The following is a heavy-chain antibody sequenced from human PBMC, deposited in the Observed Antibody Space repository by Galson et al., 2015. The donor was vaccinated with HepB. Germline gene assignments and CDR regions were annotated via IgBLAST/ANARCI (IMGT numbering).Heavy chain of an antibody. Sequence: SLRLSCAASGFTFSTYWMSWVRQAPGKGLEWVANINEDGSDKNYVDSVKGRFFISRDNAKTSLYLQMNSLRADDTAVYYCATRGQAMADWGQGTLVTVSS. V-gene: IGHV3-7*01. CDR1: GFTFSTYW. CDR2: INEDGSDK. J-gene: IGHJ4*02. D-gene: IGHD6-19*01. CDR3: ATRGQAMAD.